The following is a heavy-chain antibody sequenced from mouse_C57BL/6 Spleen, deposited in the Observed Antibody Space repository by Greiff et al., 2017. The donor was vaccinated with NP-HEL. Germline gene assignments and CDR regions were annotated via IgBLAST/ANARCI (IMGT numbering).Heavy chain of an antibody. V-gene: IGHV7-3*01. CDR3: ARFYYGSSYVNYAMDD. D-gene: IGHD1-1*01. CDR1: GFTFTDYY. J-gene: IGHJ4*01. CDR2: IRNKANGYTT. Sequence: DVHLVESGGGLVQPGGSLSLSCAASGFTFTDYYMSWVRQPPGKALEWLGFIRNKANGYTTDYSESVKGRFTISRDNSQSILYLQMNALRAEDSATYYCARFYYGSSYVNYAMDDWGQGTSVTVAS.